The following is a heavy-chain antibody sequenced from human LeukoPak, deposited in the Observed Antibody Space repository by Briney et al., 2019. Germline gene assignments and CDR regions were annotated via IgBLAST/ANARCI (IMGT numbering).Heavy chain of an antibody. J-gene: IGHJ6*03. D-gene: IGHD3-3*01. CDR2: ISSTGAYI. CDR1: GFIFSSDS. CDR3: ARQAHWSGYYSTGYYYYYMDV. V-gene: IGHV3-21*01. Sequence: PGGSLRLSCATSGFIFSSDSMIWVRQAPGKGLEWVSSISSTGAYIYYADSVKGRFTISRDNSKNTLYLQVNSLRNEDTAAYYCARQAHWSGYYSTGYYYYYMDVWGQGTTATVSS.